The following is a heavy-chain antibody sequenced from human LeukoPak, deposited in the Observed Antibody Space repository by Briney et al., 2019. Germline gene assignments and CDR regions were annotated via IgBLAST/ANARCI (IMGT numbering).Heavy chain of an antibody. CDR1: GGSITSSGNY. CDR3: ARNHTDIVVVTGGWFDP. D-gene: IGHD2-21*02. Sequence: SETLSLTCTVSGGSITSSGNYWGWIRQPPGKGLEWIGSIYYSGSTLYNPSLKSRVTISVDTSKNQFSLKLTSVTAADTAAYYCARNHTDIVVVTGGWFDPWGQGTLVTVSS. V-gene: IGHV4-39*01. J-gene: IGHJ5*02. CDR2: IYYSGST.